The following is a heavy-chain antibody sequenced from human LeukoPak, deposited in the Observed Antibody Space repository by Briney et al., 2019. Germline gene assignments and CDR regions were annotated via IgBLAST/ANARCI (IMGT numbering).Heavy chain of an antibody. J-gene: IGHJ4*02. CDR1: AFTFSRYW. CDR2: ISPDGSST. V-gene: IGHV3-74*01. D-gene: IGHD3-22*01. CDR3: ARGLRLVVVQYFDY. Sequence: GGSLRLSCAASAFTFSRYWMHWVRQAPGEGLVWVSRISPDGSSTTYADSVKGRFTISRDNAKNSLYLQMNSLRAEDTAVYYCARGLRLVVVQYFDYWGQGTLVTVSS.